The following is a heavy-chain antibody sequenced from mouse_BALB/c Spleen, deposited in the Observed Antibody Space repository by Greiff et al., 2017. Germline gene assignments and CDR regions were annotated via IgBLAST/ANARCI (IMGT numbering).Heavy chain of an antibody. CDR3: ARLGYYGSSFYCYFDV. Sequence: EVMLVESGGGLVQPGGSRKLSCAASGFTFSSFGMHWVRQAPEKGLEWVAYISSGSSTIYYADTVKGRFTISRDNPKNTLFLQMTSLRSEDTAMYYCARLGYYGSSFYCYFDVWGAGTTVTVSS. V-gene: IGHV5-17*02. CDR2: ISSGSSTI. D-gene: IGHD1-1*01. CDR1: GFTFSSFG. J-gene: IGHJ1*01.